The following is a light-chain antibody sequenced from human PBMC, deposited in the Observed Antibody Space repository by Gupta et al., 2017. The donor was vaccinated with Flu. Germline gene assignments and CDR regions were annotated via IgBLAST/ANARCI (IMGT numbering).Light chain of an antibody. J-gene: IGKJ1*01. CDR1: QRVFYSFNNKTY. CDR3: QQYYSTPLT. Sequence: DIVMTQPPDSLAVSLGERATTNCKSSQRVFYSFNNKTYLAWYQQKPGQPPKVLIYWASTRESGVPDRFSGSGSVKDFTLTISSLQAEDVAVYYCQQYYSTPLTFGQGSKVEIK. CDR2: WAS. V-gene: IGKV4-1*01.